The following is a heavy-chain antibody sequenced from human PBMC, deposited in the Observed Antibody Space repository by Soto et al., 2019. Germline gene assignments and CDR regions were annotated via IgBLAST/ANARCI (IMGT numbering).Heavy chain of an antibody. V-gene: IGHV4-59*08. CDR1: GGSISSYY. CDR2: IYYSGST. D-gene: IGHD2-2*02. J-gene: IGHJ6*03. CDR3: ARLRRCSSTSCYSGMDV. Sequence: PSETLSLTCTVSGGSISSYYWSWIRQPPGKGLEWIGYIYYSGSTNYNPSLKSRVTISVDTSKNQFSLKLSSVTAADTAVYYCARLRRCSSTSCYSGMDVWGKGTTVTVSS.